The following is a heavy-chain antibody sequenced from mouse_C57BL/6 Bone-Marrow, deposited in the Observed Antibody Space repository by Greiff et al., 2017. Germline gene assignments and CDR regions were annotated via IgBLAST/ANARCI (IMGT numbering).Heavy chain of an antibody. CDR2: IYPGSGST. Sequence: QVQLQQSGAELVKPGASVKMSCKASGYTFTSYWITWVKQRPGQGLEWIGDIYPGSGSTNYNEKFKSKATLTVDTSSSTAYMQLSSLTSEDSAVYYCARRKVYYEYYFDYWGQGTTLTVSS. CDR1: GYTFTSYW. D-gene: IGHD2-4*01. J-gene: IGHJ2*01. CDR3: ARRKVYYEYYFDY. V-gene: IGHV1-55*01.